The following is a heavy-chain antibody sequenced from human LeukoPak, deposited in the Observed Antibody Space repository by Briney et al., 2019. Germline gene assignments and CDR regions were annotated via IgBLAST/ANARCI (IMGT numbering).Heavy chain of an antibody. J-gene: IGHJ4*02. Sequence: SETLSLTCTVSGGSISSYYWSWIRQPPGKGVEWIGYIYHSGSTNYNPSLKSRVTISVDTSKTQISLKLRAVTAADTAVYYCARSRVWSDYWGYFDYWGQGTLVTVSS. V-gene: IGHV4-59*01. CDR1: GGSISSYY. CDR3: ARSRVWSDYWGYFDY. D-gene: IGHD3-3*01. CDR2: IYHSGST.